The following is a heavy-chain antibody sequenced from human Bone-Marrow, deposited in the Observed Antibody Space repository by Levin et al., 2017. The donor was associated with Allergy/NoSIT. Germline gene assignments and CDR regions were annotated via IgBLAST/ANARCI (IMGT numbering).Heavy chain of an antibody. CDR1: GFTFSSYG. Sequence: GGSLRLSCAASGFTFSSYGMHWVRQAPGKGLEWVAVISYDGSNKYYADSVKGRFTISRDNSKNTLYLQMNSLRAEDTAVYYCAKDLVVVVPAAIRYYYDYGMDVWGQGTTVTVSS. CDR3: AKDLVVVVPAAIRYYYDYGMDV. V-gene: IGHV3-30*18. CDR2: ISYDGSNK. D-gene: IGHD2-2*02. J-gene: IGHJ6*02.